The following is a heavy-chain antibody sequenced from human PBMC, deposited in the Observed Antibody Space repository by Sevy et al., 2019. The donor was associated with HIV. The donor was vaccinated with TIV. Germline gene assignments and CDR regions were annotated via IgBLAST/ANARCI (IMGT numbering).Heavy chain of an antibody. V-gene: IGHV3-21*01. CDR1: GFIFSSYS. CDR3: ARSTPRELWSSRYFDY. CDR2: ISSSSNHI. Sequence: GGSLRLSCAGSGFIFSSYSMDWVRQAPGKGLEWVASISSSSNHIYNADSVKGRFTISRDNAKNQLYLQMNSLRAEDTAVYYCARSTPRELWSSRYFDYWGQGTLVTVSS. D-gene: IGHD1-7*01. J-gene: IGHJ4*02.